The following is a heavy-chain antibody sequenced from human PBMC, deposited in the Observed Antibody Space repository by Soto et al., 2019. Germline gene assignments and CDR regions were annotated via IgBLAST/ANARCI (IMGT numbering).Heavy chain of an antibody. Sequence: QVQLVQSGAEVKKPGSSVKVSCKTSGGTLSSYTISWVRQAPGQWLEWRGRIISLTGTPDYAQKFKGRVTITAYTFTNIAYMELSSLRPEDTAVYYCARVFGVRGPIPYGMDVWGQGTTVTVSS. J-gene: IGHJ6*02. CDR1: GGTLSSYT. D-gene: IGHD2-21*01. CDR2: IISLTGTP. V-gene: IGHV1-69*08. CDR3: ARVFGVRGPIPYGMDV.